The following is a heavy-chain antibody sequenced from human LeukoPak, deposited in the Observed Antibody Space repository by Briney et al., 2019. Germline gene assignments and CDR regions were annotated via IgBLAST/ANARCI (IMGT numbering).Heavy chain of an antibody. CDR3: ARGVYIAAAQYGY. D-gene: IGHD6-13*01. CDR1: GGSISSYY. V-gene: IGHV4-59*01. J-gene: IGHJ4*02. Sequence: PSETLSLTCTVSGGSISSYYWSWIRQPPGKGLEWIGYIYYSGTTNYNPSLKSRVTISVDTSKNQFSLKLTSVTAAHTAVYYARGVYIAAAQYGYWGQGTLVTVSS. CDR2: IYYSGTT.